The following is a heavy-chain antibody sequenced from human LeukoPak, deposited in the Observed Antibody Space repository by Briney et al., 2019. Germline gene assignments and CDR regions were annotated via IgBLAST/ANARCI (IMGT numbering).Heavy chain of an antibody. J-gene: IGHJ6*02. Sequence: GGSLRLSCAASGFTFDDYAMHWVRQAPGKGLEWVSGISWNSGSIGYADSVKGRFTISRDNAKNSLYLQMNSLRAEDTAVYYCARVPSSGWYSGYYYGMDVWGQGTTVTVSS. V-gene: IGHV3-9*01. CDR2: ISWNSGSI. CDR1: GFTFDDYA. CDR3: ARVPSSGWYSGYYYGMDV. D-gene: IGHD6-19*01.